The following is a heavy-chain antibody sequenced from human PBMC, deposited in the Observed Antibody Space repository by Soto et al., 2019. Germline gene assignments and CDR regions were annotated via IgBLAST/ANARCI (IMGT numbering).Heavy chain of an antibody. Sequence: GGSLRLSCTASGFTFGDYAMSWFRQAPGKGLEWVGFIRSKAYGGTTEYAASVKGRFTISRDDSKSIAYLQMNSLKTEDTAVYYCTRYGGMTMVRGVAYYYYYMDVWGKGTTVTVSS. D-gene: IGHD3-10*01. CDR2: IRSKAYGGTT. J-gene: IGHJ6*03. CDR3: TRYGGMTMVRGVAYYYYYMDV. CDR1: GFTFGDYA. V-gene: IGHV3-49*03.